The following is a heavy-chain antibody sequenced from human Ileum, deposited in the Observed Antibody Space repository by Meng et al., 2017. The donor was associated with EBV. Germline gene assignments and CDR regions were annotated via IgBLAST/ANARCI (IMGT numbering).Heavy chain of an antibody. CDR3: ARDLWPHIVVVTAPSEF. Sequence: QLQLVQSGAEVKRPXASVKVSCXASGYTFSSYGFTWVRQAPGQGLEWLGWISTYNDNPKYAQKVQGRVTMTADTSTSTAYMELRSLTSDDTAVYYCARDLWPHIVVVTAPSEFWGQGTLVTVSS. V-gene: IGHV1-18*01. J-gene: IGHJ4*02. CDR2: ISTYNDNP. CDR1: GYTFSSYG. D-gene: IGHD2-21*02.